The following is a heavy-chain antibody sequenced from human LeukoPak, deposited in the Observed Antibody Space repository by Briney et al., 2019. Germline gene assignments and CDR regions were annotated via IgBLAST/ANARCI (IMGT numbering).Heavy chain of an antibody. CDR2: INHSGST. V-gene: IGHV4-34*01. CDR3: AREASVGATYYYYYYYMDV. D-gene: IGHD1-26*01. J-gene: IGHJ6*03. CDR1: GGSFSGYY. Sequence: SETLSLTCAVYGGSFSGYYWSWIRQPPGKGLEWIGEINHSGSTNYNPSLKSRVTISVDTSKNQFSLKLSSVTAADTAVYYCAREASVGATYYYYYYYMDVWGKGTTVTVSS.